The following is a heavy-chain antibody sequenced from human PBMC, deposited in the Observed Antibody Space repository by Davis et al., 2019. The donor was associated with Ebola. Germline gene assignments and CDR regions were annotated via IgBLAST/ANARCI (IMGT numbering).Heavy chain of an antibody. CDR2: IKSKADGATT. V-gene: IGHV3-15*01. CDR1: GFIFSNAW. D-gene: IGHD3-10*01. CDR3: AKDWVRGVAPFDY. Sequence: GGSLRLSCAASGFIFSNAWMSWVRQAPGKGLEWVGRIKSKADGATTDCAAPVKGRFSISRDDSKNTVYLQMNSLRAEDTAVYYCAKDWVRGVAPFDYWGQGTLVTVSS. J-gene: IGHJ4*02.